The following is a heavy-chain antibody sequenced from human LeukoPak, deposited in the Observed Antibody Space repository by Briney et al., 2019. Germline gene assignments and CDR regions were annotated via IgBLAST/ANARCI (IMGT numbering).Heavy chain of an antibody. D-gene: IGHD4-11*01. J-gene: IGHJ4*02. CDR3: ARGDLLGLTTGHFDH. Sequence: GGSLRLSCAASGFTFSHYWMTWVRQPPGKGLQWVANINQDGSEQYYLDSVKGRFIISRDYAKSSMNLQMNRLRAEDTAVYYCARGDLLGLTTGHFDHWGQGTLVTVSS. CDR2: INQDGSEQ. CDR1: GFTFSHYW. V-gene: IGHV3-7*03.